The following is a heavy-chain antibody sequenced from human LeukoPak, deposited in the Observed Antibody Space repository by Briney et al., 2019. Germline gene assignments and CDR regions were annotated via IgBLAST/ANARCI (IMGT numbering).Heavy chain of an antibody. D-gene: IGHD5-12*01. Sequence: GASVKVSCKASGYTFTSYYMHWVRQAPGQGLEWMGWISGSNENTDSAQKFQGRVTMTTDTSTSTAYMQLRNLRSDDTATYYCARVGRTIVATMAYWGQGTLVTVSS. CDR2: ISGSNENT. CDR1: GYTFTSYY. J-gene: IGHJ4*02. V-gene: IGHV1-18*04. CDR3: ARVGRTIVATMAY.